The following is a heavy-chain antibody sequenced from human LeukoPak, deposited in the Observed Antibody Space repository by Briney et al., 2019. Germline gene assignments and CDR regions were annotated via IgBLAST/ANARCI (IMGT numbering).Heavy chain of an antibody. CDR2: IYYSGST. CDR3: ARDSDILTGYSLGYFDY. D-gene: IGHD3-9*01. J-gene: IGHJ4*02. Sequence: PSETLSLTCTVSGGSISSYYWSWIRQPPGKELEWIGYIYYSGSTNYNPSLKSRVTISIDTSKNQFSLKLSSVTAADTAVYYCARDSDILTGYSLGYFDYWGQGTLVTVSS. CDR1: GGSISSYY. V-gene: IGHV4-59*01.